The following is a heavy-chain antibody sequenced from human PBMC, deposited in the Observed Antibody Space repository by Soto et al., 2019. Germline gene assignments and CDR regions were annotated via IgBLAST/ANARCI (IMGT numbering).Heavy chain of an antibody. CDR2: IYSGGST. CDR1: GFTFSSYA. D-gene: IGHD6-13*01. V-gene: IGHV3-66*01. CDR3: ARAKADSSSWYYYYYGMDV. Sequence: GGSLRLSCAASGFTFSSYAMSWVRQAPGKGLEWVSVIYSGGSTYYADSVKGRFTISRDNSKNTLYLQMNSLRAEDTAVYYCARAKADSSSWYYYYYGMDVWGQGTTVTVSS. J-gene: IGHJ6*02.